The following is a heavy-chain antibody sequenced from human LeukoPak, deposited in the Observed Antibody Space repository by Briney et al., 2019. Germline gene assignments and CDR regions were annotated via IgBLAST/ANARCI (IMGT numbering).Heavy chain of an antibody. Sequence: GVSLRLSCAASGFTFSTYAMQWLRQAPGKGLEWLAVISYDGSNTYYADSVKGRFTVYRDNSKTKLYQIMNRLRAEDRAVYYCARDKDCSSSSCYKAFDIWGQGTMVTVS. CDR2: ISYDGSNT. J-gene: IGHJ3*02. CDR3: ARDKDCSSSSCYKAFDI. V-gene: IGHV3-30*04. CDR1: GFTFSTYA. D-gene: IGHD2-2*02.